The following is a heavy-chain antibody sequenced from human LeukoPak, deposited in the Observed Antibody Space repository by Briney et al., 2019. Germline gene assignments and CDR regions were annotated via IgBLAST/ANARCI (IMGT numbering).Heavy chain of an antibody. Sequence: GRSLRLSCAASGFTFSSYAMHWVRQAPGKGLEWVSGISWNSGSIGYADSVKGRFTISRDNAKNSLYLQMNSLRAEDTALYYCAKDLAAAGGMDVWGQGTTVTVSS. J-gene: IGHJ6*02. CDR1: GFTFSSYA. CDR3: AKDLAAAGGMDV. CDR2: ISWNSGSI. V-gene: IGHV3-9*01. D-gene: IGHD6-13*01.